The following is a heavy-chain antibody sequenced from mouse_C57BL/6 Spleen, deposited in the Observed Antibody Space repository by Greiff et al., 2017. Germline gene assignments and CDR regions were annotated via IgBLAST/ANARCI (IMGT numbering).Heavy chain of an antibody. Sequence: QVQLQQPGAELVKPGASVKLSCKASGYTFTSYWMHWVKQRPGQGLEWIGMIHPNSGSTNYNETFKNKATLTVDKSSSTAYMQLGSLTSEDSAVYYCATGLGNSAWFAYWGQGTLVTVSA. V-gene: IGHV1-64*01. CDR2: IHPNSGST. CDR1: GYTFTSYW. D-gene: IGHD2-1*01. CDR3: ATGLGNSAWFAY. J-gene: IGHJ3*01.